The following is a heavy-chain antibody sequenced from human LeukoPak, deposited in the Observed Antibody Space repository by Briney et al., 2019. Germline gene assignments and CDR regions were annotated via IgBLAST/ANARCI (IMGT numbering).Heavy chain of an antibody. CDR1: GYTFTSYD. J-gene: IGHJ2*01. D-gene: IGHD4-17*01. V-gene: IGHV1-8*01. Sequence: ASVKVSCKASGYTFTSYDINWVRQATGQGLEWMGWMNPNSGNTGYAQKFQGRVTITRNTSISTAYMELSSLRSEDTAVYYCARLYGDYWYFDLWGRGPLVTVSS. CDR2: MNPNSGNT. CDR3: ARLYGDYWYFDL.